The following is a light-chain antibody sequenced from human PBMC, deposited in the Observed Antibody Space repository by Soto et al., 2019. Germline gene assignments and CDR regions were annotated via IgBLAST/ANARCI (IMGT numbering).Light chain of an antibody. CDR2: GTS. V-gene: IGKV1-39*01. CDR1: QSIGKH. CDR3: QQSYTSPTT. J-gene: IGKJ5*01. Sequence: DFQMTQSPSFLSASVGDRVTITCRASQSIGKHLNWYQQKPGKAPKFLIYGTSTLQSGVPSRFTGSGAGTDFTLPVNSLQTEDFANYYCQQSYTSPTTFGQGKRLEI.